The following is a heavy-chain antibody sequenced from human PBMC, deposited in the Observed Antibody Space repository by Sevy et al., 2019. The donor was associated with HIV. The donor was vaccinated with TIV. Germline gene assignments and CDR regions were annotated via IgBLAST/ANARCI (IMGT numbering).Heavy chain of an antibody. CDR3: ARDLEFYDYGDYGPAFMPDY. CDR1: GFTFSTYG. Sequence: GGSLGLSCAASGFTFSTYGMHWVRQAPGKGLEWVAVIWFDASNTYYADSVKGRLTISRDIAKNTLHLQMNGLRAEDTAVYYCARDLEFYDYGDYGPAFMPDYWGQGTLVTVSS. V-gene: IGHV3-33*01. CDR2: IWFDASNT. D-gene: IGHD4-17*01. J-gene: IGHJ4*02.